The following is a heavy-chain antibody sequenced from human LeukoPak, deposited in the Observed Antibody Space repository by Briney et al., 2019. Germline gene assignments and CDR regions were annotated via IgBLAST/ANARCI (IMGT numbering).Heavy chain of an antibody. D-gene: IGHD2-15*01. V-gene: IGHV1-18*01. CDR1: GYTFTSYG. Sequence: ASVKVSCKASGYTFTSYGISWVRQAPGQGLEWMGWISAYNGNTNYAQKLQGRVTMTTETSTSTAYMELRSLRRDGTGIYYCARFGVVMVADSVFVPWGQGTL. CDR3: ARFGVVMVADSVFVP. CDR2: ISAYNGNT. J-gene: IGHJ5*02.